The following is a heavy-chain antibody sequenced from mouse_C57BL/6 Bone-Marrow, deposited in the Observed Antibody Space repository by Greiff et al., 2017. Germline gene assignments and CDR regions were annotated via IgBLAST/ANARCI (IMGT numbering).Heavy chain of an antibody. V-gene: IGHV5-9*01. CDR3: ARGYYGSSFYYAMDY. Sequence: EVMLVESGGGLVKPGGSLKLSCAASGFTFSSYTMSWVRQTPEKRLEWVATISGGGGNTYYPDSVKGRFTISRDNAKNTLYLQMSSLRSEDTALYYCARGYYGSSFYYAMDYWGQGTSVTVSS. J-gene: IGHJ4*01. CDR1: GFTFSSYT. D-gene: IGHD1-1*01. CDR2: ISGGGGNT.